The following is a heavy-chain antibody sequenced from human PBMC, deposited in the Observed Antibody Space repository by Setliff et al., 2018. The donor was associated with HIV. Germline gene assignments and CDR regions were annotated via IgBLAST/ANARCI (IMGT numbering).Heavy chain of an antibody. CDR3: AKVVTSSWFTALLDY. CDR1: GFTFSTYG. Sequence: GSLRLSCAASGFTFSTYGMHWVRQTPGKGLEWVAFIRHDGSKRFYAGSVRGRFTISRDNSRNTLYLQMNSLRGEDTAVYYCAKVVTSSWFTALLDYWGQGALVTVSS. CDR2: IRHDGSKR. D-gene: IGHD6-13*01. J-gene: IGHJ4*02. V-gene: IGHV3-30*02.